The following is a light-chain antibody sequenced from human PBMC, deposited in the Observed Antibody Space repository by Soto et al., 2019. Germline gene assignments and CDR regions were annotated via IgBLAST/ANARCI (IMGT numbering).Light chain of an antibody. CDR1: QDISNY. Sequence: DLQMTQSPSSLSASVGDRVTITCQASQDISNYLNWYQQKPGKAPKLLIYAASNLETGVPSRFSGSGSRTDFTFTISSLQPEDIATYYCQQYDNLPALTFGGGTKVEIK. CDR2: AAS. V-gene: IGKV1-33*01. J-gene: IGKJ4*01. CDR3: QQYDNLPALT.